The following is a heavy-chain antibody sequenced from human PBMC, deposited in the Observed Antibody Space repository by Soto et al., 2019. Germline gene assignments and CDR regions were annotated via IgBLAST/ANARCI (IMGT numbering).Heavy chain of an antibody. D-gene: IGHD6-13*01. Sequence: GGSLRLSCAASGFTFSSYGMHWVRQAPGKGLEWVAVISYDGSNKYYADSVKGRFTISRDNSKNTLYLQMNSLRAEDTAVYYCSKSDSSPGGRMYFWGQGTTVTVSS. CDR3: SKSDSSPGGRMYF. CDR2: ISYDGSNK. CDR1: GFTFSSYG. J-gene: IGHJ6*02. V-gene: IGHV3-30*18.